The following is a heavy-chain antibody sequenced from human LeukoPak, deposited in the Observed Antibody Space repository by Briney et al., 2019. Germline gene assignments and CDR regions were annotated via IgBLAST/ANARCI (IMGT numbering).Heavy chain of an antibody. Sequence: PGGSLRLSCAASGFTFSSYNMNWVRQAPGKGLEWVSYISSSSSTIYYADSVKGRFTISRDNAKNSLYLQMNSLRDEDTAVYYCARDEYDYIWGSYRQYYFDYWGQGTLVTVSS. D-gene: IGHD3-16*02. J-gene: IGHJ4*02. CDR2: ISSSSSTI. CDR1: GFTFSSYN. V-gene: IGHV3-48*02. CDR3: ARDEYDYIWGSYRQYYFDY.